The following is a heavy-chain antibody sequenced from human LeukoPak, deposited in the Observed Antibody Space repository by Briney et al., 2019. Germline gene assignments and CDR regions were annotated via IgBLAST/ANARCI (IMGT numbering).Heavy chain of an antibody. J-gene: IGHJ4*02. Sequence: ETLSLTCTVSGGSISSSSYYWGWIRQPPGKGLEWVSAISGSGGSTYYADSVKGRFTISRDNSKNTLYLQMNSLRAEDTAVYYCAKAESFGVVIINFDYWGQGTLVTVSS. CDR1: GGSISSSSYY. CDR2: ISGSGGST. CDR3: AKAESFGVVIINFDY. V-gene: IGHV3-23*01. D-gene: IGHD3-3*01.